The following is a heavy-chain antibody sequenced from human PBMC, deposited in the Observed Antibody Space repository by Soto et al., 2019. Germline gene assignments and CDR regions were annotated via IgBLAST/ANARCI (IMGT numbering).Heavy chain of an antibody. CDR2: IYYSGTT. D-gene: IGHD1-26*01. Sequence: SETVCHTCSVSGGSNNSDTNYWSWIRQTPIRGLEWIGYIYYSGTTYYNPSLKSRVTISIDTSKNQFSLCLTSVVAADTAVYYCFREIVDSFDRSGCPARWGQGTLVTVSS. V-gene: IGHV4-30-4*01. J-gene: IGHJ4*02. CDR1: GGSNNSDTNY. CDR3: FREIVDSFDRSGCPAR.